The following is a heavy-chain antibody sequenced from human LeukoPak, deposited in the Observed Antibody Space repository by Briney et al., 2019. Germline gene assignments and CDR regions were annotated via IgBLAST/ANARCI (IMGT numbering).Heavy chain of an antibody. D-gene: IGHD3-3*01. J-gene: IGHJ5*02. Sequence: SETLSLTCAVYGGSFSGYYWSWIRQPPGKGLEWIGEINHSGSTNYNPSLKSRVTISVDTSKNQFSLKLSSVTAADTAVYHCARVMDYDFWSGSNWFDPWGQGTLVTVSS. CDR3: ARVMDYDFWSGSNWFDP. CDR1: GGSFSGYY. CDR2: INHSGST. V-gene: IGHV4-34*01.